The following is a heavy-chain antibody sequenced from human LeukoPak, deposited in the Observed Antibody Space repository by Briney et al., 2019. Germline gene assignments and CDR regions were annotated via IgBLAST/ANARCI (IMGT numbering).Heavy chain of an antibody. CDR3: ARDPPPKKKQQLAFDY. J-gene: IGHJ4*02. CDR1: GYTLTRYF. V-gene: IGHV1-18*01. D-gene: IGHD6-13*01. Sequence: ASVRVSCKASGYTLTRYFIHWVRQAPGQGLEWMGWISAYNGNTNYAQKLQGRVTMTTDTSTSTAYMELRSLRSDDTAVYYCARDPPPKKKQQLAFDYWGQGTLVTVSS. CDR2: ISAYNGNT.